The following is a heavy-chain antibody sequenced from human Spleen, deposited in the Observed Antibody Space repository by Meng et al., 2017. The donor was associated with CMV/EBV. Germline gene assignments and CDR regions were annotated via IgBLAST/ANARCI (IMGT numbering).Heavy chain of an antibody. CDR2: IQYDASEQ. J-gene: IGHJ6*02. CDR1: GFIFSNYG. V-gene: IGHV3-30*02. CDR3: ARGGLAVAGYYYYYYGVDV. D-gene: IGHD6-19*01. Sequence: GGSLRLSCATSGFIFSNYGIHWVRQAPDKGLEWVAFIQYDASEQFYPDSVKGRFTISRDNSKNALYLHMNSLRVEDTSVYYCARGGLAVAGYYYYYYGVDVWGQGTTVTVSS.